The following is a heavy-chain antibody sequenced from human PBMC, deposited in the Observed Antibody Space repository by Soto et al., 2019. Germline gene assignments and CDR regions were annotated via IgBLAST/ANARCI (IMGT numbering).Heavy chain of an antibody. CDR2: ISFDGSEK. Sequence: QVQLVESGGGVVQPGASLRLSCVASGFRFSGFAMHWVRQAPGKGLAWVAVISFDGSEKFYVDSVKGRFSISRDDFHSNVCLQMDSLRPEDTGVYYCARDLGGYVHLWYKSNYWGQGTLLNVSS. J-gene: IGHJ4*02. V-gene: IGHV3-30*04. CDR1: GFRFSGFA. D-gene: IGHD5-12*01. CDR3: ARDLGGYVHLWYKSNY.